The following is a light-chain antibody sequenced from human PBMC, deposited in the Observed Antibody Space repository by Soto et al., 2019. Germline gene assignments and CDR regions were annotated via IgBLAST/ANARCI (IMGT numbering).Light chain of an antibody. CDR1: QSVRSGY. J-gene: IGKJ4*01. CDR2: AVS. CDR3: QQYGNSPLT. Sequence: EIVLTQSPGTLSLSPGERATLSCRASQSVRSGYFAWYQQKPGQAPRLLIFAVSSRATGIPDRFSGTGSGTDSTLTISRLEPEDFALYYCQQYGNSPLTFGGGTKVDIK. V-gene: IGKV3-20*01.